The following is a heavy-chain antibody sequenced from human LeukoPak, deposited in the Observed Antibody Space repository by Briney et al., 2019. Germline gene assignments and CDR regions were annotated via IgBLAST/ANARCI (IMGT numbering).Heavy chain of an antibody. CDR3: AKDRCSSSTCYIGVLDY. Sequence: PGGSLRLSCAASTYGMHWVRQAPGKGLEWLAFISYDGSNELYPDSVKGRFTISRDNSKNTLFLQMNSLRVDDTAVYYCAKDRCSSSTCYIGVLDYWGQGTLVTVSS. CDR1: STYG. V-gene: IGHV3-30*18. D-gene: IGHD2-2*02. J-gene: IGHJ4*02. CDR2: ISYDGSNE.